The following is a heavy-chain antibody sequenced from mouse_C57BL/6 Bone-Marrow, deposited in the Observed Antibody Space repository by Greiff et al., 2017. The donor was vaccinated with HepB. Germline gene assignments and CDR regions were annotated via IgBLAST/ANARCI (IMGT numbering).Heavy chain of an antibody. J-gene: IGHJ1*03. CDR2: IDPSDSYT. D-gene: IGHD1-1*01. Sequence: QVQLQQPGAELVKPGASVKLSCKASGYTFTSYWMQWVKQRPGQGLEWIGEIDPSDSYTNYNQKFKGKATLTVDTSSSTAYMQLSSLTSEDSAVYYCAREPAVVATNWYFDFWGTGTTVTVSS. CDR1: GYTFTSYW. CDR3: AREPAVVATNWYFDF. V-gene: IGHV1-50*01.